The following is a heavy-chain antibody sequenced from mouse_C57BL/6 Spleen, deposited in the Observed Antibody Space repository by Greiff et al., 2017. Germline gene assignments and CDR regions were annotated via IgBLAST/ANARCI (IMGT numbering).Heavy chain of an antibody. J-gene: IGHJ2*01. Sequence: VQLLQPGAELVKPGASVKMSCKASVYTFTSYWITWVKQRPGQGLEWIGDIYPGSGSTNYNDKFKSKATLSGDTSDSTAYMQLSSLTSEDSAVYYCAREGITTVVACDYWGQGTTLTVSS. CDR1: VYTFTSYW. CDR2: IYPGSGST. CDR3: AREGITTVVACDY. V-gene: IGHV1-55*01. D-gene: IGHD1-1*01.